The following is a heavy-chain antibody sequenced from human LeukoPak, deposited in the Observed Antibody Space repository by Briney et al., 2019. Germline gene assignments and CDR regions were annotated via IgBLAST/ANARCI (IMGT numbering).Heavy chain of an antibody. D-gene: IGHD1-26*01. CDR3: VRWEDSRASDI. CDR1: GFTFSSHG. J-gene: IGHJ3*02. CDR2: IWYDGSNK. V-gene: IGHV3-33*03. Sequence: GRSLRLSCAASGFTFSSHGMHWVRQAPGKGLEWVAVIWYDGSNKYYTDSVKGRFTISRDNSKNTLYLQMNSLRGEDTAVYYCVRWEDSRASDIWGQGTMVTVSS.